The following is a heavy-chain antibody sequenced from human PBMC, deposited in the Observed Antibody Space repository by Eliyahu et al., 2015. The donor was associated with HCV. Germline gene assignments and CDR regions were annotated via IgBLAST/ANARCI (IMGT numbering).Heavy chain of an antibody. V-gene: IGHV3-9*01. CDR2: ISWNSGII. J-gene: IGHJ4*02. CDR3: AKEDF. CDR1: GFTFDDYA. Sequence: EVQLVESGGGLVQPGRSLRLSCVASGFTFDDYAMHWVRQVPGKGLEWVSGISWNSGIIDYADPVRGRFIISRDNAKNSLYLQMNTLRTEDTAFYYCAKEDFWGLGTLVTVSS. D-gene: IGHD3-3*01.